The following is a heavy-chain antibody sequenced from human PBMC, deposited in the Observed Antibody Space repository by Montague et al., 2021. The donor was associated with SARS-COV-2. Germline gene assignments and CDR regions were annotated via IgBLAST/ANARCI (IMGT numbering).Heavy chain of an antibody. Sequence: SLRLSSAASGFTFSDYYMSWIRQAPGKGLEWVSYISSSSSYTNYADSVKGRFTIPRDNAKNSLYLQMNSLRAEDTAVYYCARDQPYYDILTGYYKDYYYMDVWGQGTTVTVSS. CDR1: GFTFSDYY. CDR3: ARDQPYYDILTGYYKDYYYMDV. J-gene: IGHJ6*02. D-gene: IGHD3-9*01. CDR2: ISSSSSYT. V-gene: IGHV3-11*06.